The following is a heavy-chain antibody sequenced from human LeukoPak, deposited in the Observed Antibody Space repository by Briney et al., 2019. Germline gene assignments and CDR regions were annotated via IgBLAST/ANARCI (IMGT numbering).Heavy chain of an antibody. J-gene: IGHJ4*02. D-gene: IGHD3-3*01. Sequence: GGSLRLSCAASGFTFSSYWMSWVRQAPGKGLEWVANIKQDGSEKYYVDSVKGRFTISRDNAKNSLYLQMNSLRAEDTAVYYCARDPSIFGVATYFDYWGQGTLVTVSS. CDR2: IKQDGSEK. V-gene: IGHV3-7*01. CDR1: GFTFSSYW. CDR3: ARDPSIFGVATYFDY.